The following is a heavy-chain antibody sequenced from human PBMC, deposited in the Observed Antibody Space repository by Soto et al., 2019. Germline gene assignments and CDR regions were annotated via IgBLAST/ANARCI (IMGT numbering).Heavy chain of an antibody. D-gene: IGHD6-13*01. Sequence: QVQLVQSGAEVKKPGSSVKVSCKASGGNFRSQSISISWVRQAPGQGLEWMGRAIPVLGVANYAQKFQGRVTITADKETSTVYMELSSLSSEDAAVYYCAGDRDVAAPETVETDSYYGMVVWGQGPTVAVSS. CDR2: AIPVLGVA. CDR1: GGNFRSQSIS. J-gene: IGHJ6*02. CDR3: AGDRDVAAPETVETDSYYGMVV. V-gene: IGHV1-69*08.